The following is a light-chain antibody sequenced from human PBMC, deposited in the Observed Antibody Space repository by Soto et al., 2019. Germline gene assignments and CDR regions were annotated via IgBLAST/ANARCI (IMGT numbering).Light chain of an antibody. CDR2: DVS. V-gene: IGLV2-14*01. CDR1: SSDVGGYHY. CDR3: SSYTSSSTLVV. J-gene: IGLJ2*01. Sequence: QSALTQPASVSGSPGQSITISCTGSSSDVGGYHYVSWYQQHPGKAPKLMSYDVSNRPSGVSNRFSGSKSGNTASLASSGLQAEDEADYYCSSYTSSSTLVVFGGGTKLTVL.